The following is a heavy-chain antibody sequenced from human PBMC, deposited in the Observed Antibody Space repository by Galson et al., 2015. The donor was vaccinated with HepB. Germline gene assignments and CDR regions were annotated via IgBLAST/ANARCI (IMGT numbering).Heavy chain of an antibody. J-gene: IGHJ6*02. V-gene: IGHV1-18*04. CDR3: ARDPPPTYYGSGSYSPDYYYYGMDV. D-gene: IGHD3-10*01. Sequence: SVKVSCKASGYTFTSYGISWVRQAPGQGLEWMGWISAYNGNTNYAQKLQGRVTMTTDTSTSTAYMELRSLRSDDTAVYYCARDPPPTYYGSGSYSPDYYYYGMDVWGQGTTVTVSS. CDR2: ISAYNGNT. CDR1: GYTFTSYG.